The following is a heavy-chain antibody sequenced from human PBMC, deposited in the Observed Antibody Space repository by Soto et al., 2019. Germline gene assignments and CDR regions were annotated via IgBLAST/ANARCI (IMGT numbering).Heavy chain of an antibody. J-gene: IGHJ4*02. CDR3: ARDLTIYGSPHFDC. V-gene: IGHV3-21*06. D-gene: IGHD3-10*01. CDR2: INSGATYR. CDR1: GFMFSSYR. Sequence: EVQLVESGGGLVKPGGSLRLSCAASGFMFSSYRMNWVRQAPGKGLEWVSSINSGATYRYYADSVQGRFTISRDNARNSLYLQMNSLGVEDTAMYYCARDLTIYGSPHFDCWGQGTLVTVFS.